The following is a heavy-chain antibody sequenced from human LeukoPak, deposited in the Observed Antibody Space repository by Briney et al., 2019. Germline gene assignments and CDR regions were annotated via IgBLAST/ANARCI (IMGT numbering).Heavy chain of an antibody. CDR1: GFTFSDHY. J-gene: IGHJ4*02. CDR2: TRNKANSYTT. Sequence: PGGSLRLSCAASGFTFSDHYMDWVRQAPGKALEWVGRTRNKANSYTTEYAASVKGRFTISRDDSKNSLYLQMNSLKTEDTAVYYCARGYLERDYWGQGTLVTVSS. V-gene: IGHV3-72*01. CDR3: ARGYLERDY. D-gene: IGHD1-1*01.